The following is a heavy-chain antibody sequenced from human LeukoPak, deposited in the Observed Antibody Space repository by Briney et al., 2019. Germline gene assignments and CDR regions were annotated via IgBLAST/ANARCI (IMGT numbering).Heavy chain of an antibody. CDR2: ISSSSSYI. V-gene: IGHV3-21*01. Sequence: GGSLRLSCAASGFTFSSYSMNWVRQAPGKGLELVSSISSSSSYIYYADSVKGRFTISRDNAKNSLYLQMNSLIAEDTAVYYCARVTTVTTRYFDYWGQGTLVTVSS. CDR1: GFTFSSYS. CDR3: ARVTTVTTRYFDY. J-gene: IGHJ4*02. D-gene: IGHD4-17*01.